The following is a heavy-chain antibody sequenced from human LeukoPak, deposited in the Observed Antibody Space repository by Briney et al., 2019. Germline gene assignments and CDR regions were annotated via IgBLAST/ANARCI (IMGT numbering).Heavy chain of an antibody. CDR2: IYSGGIT. CDR3: ARDSVLGWVDY. V-gene: IGHV3-53*01. CDR1: GFTVSSSY. Sequence: GGSLRLSCAASGFTVSSSYMSWVRQAPGKGLEWVSTIYSGGITYYTDSAKGRFTISRDNAKNSLYLQMNSLRAEDTAVYYCARDSVLGWVDYWGQGTLVTVSS. J-gene: IGHJ4*02. D-gene: IGHD3-10*02.